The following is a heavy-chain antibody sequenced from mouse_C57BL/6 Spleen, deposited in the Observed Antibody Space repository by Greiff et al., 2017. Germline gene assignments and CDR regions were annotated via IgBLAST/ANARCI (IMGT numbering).Heavy chain of an antibody. D-gene: IGHD1-1*01. CDR2: SDPEDGDT. V-gene: IGHV14-1*01. J-gene: IGHJ3*01. CDR3: TPYYYGSSYAWCAY. CDR1: GFNIQDYY. Sequence: EVKLMESGAELVRPGASVKLSCTASGFNIQDYYMHWVKQRPEQGLEWIGRSDPEDGDTEYAPKFQGKATMTADTSSNTAYLQLSSLTSEDTAVYYCTPYYYGSSYAWCAYWGQGTLVTVSA.